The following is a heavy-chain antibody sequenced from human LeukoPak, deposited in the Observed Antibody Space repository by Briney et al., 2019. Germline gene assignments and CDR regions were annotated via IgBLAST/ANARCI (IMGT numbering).Heavy chain of an antibody. V-gene: IGHV4-38-2*02. D-gene: IGHD6-13*01. Sequence: SETLSLTCTVSGYSISSGYYWGWIRQPPGKGLEWIGSIYHSGSTYYNPSLKSRVTISVDTSKNQFSLKLSSVTAADTAVYYCARTYSTRNYYYYYMDVWGKGTTVTVSS. J-gene: IGHJ6*03. CDR1: GYSISSGYY. CDR3: ARTYSTRNYYYYYMDV. CDR2: IYHSGST.